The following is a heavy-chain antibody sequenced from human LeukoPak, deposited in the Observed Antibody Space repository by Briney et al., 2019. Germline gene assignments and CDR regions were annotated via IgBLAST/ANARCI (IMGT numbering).Heavy chain of an antibody. CDR2: ISSDGRNK. V-gene: IGHV3-30*03. CDR3: ARDFGSEGYTSGWHAFDL. J-gene: IGHJ2*01. Sequence: GTSLRLSCAASGFTFSSYGMHWVRQAPGKGLEWLAVISSDGRNKYYGDSVKGRFTISRDNSKNTVYLQMDSLRTEDTAVYYCARDFGSEGYTSGWHAFDLWGRGTLVTVSS. D-gene: IGHD6-19*01. CDR1: GFTFSSYG.